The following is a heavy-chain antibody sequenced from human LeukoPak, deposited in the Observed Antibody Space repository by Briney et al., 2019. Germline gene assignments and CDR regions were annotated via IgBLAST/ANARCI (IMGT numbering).Heavy chain of an antibody. CDR1: GGTFSGYA. CDR3: ATDKEVAGLFDY. CDR2: IIPIFDTT. D-gene: IGHD6-19*01. V-gene: IGHV1-69*05. Sequence: ASVKVSCKVSGGTFSGYALSWVRRAPGHGLEWMGGIIPIFDTTNYAPKFQGRVSITTDESTNTTYMELTSLTSEDTAIYYCATDKEVAGLFDYWGQGTLVSVSS. J-gene: IGHJ4*02.